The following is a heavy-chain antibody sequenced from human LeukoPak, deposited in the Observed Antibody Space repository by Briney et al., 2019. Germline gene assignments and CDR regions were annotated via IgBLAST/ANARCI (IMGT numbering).Heavy chain of an antibody. CDR3: ARGGLLRFLEWFATKNWLDP. Sequence: SETLSLTCAVSGYSISSGYYWGWIRQPPGKGLEWIGSIYHSGSTYYNPSLKSRVTISVDTSKNQFSLKLSSVTAADTAVYYCARGGLLRFLEWFATKNWLDPWGQGTLVTVSS. D-gene: IGHD3-3*01. CDR1: GYSISSGYY. V-gene: IGHV4-38-2*01. CDR2: IYHSGST. J-gene: IGHJ5*02.